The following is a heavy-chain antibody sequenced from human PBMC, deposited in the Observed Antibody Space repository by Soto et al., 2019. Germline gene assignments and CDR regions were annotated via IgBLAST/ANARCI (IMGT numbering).Heavy chain of an antibody. Sequence: SDPPSHTCAISGGSISNSNWCRWVRQPPGKGLEWIGEIYHSGSTNYNPSLKSRVTISVDKSKNQFSMKLSSVTAADTAVYYCARAAMGGSSWPFDYWDQGTLVTVSA. J-gene: IGHJ4*02. CDR2: IYHSGST. CDR3: ARAAMGGSSWPFDY. V-gene: IGHV4-4*02. CDR1: GGSISNSNW. D-gene: IGHD6-13*01.